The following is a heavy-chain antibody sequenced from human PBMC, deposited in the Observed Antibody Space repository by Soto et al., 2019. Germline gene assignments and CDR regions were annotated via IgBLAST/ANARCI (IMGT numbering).Heavy chain of an antibody. CDR1: GGSISSYY. D-gene: IGHD2-15*01. Sequence: SETLSLTCTVSGGSISSYYWSWIRQPPGKGLEWIGYIYYSGSTNYNPSLKSRVTMSVDTSKNQLSLKLSSVTAADTAVYYCARSYRRYCSVFSCYSSSHYFLSICGQGTSVPGSS. CDR2: IYYSGST. V-gene: IGHV4-59*01. CDR3: ARSYRRYCSVFSCYSSSHYFLSI. J-gene: IGHJ6*02.